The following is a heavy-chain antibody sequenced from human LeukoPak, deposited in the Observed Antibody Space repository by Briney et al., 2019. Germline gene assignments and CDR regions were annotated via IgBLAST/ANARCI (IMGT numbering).Heavy chain of an antibody. J-gene: IGHJ6*04. CDR2: LYSSGNT. CDR1: GASFNSGNFY. D-gene: IGHD3-3*01. Sequence: SQTLSLTCTVSGASFNSGNFYWTWMRQPAGGGLEWIGRLYSSGNTNYNPSLSSRVSISVATSKNQFSLRLTFVTAADTAIYYCARGRDDFWSGKSMDVWGKGTTVVVSS. CDR3: ARGRDDFWSGKSMDV. V-gene: IGHV4-61*02.